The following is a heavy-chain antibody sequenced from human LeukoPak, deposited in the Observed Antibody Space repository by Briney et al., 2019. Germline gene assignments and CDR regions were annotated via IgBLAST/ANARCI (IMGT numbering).Heavy chain of an antibody. CDR2: INPNSGGT. D-gene: IGHD2-21*02. J-gene: IGHJ6*03. V-gene: IGHV1-2*02. CDR1: GGTFSSYA. Sequence: ASVKVSCKASGGTFSSYALIWVRQAPGQGLEWMGWINPNSGGTNYAQKFQGRVTMTRDTSISTAYMELSRLRSDDTAVYYCARGAGIVVVTATMDVWGKGTTVTISS. CDR3: ARGAGIVVVTATMDV.